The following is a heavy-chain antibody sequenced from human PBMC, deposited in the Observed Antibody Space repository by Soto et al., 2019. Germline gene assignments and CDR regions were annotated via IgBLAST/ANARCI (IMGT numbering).Heavy chain of an antibody. CDR2: IYSGGST. CDR3: ARERRAPRYYSYYMDV. V-gene: IGHV3-53*04. J-gene: IGHJ6*03. CDR1: GFTVSSNY. Sequence: EVQLVESGGGLVQPGGSLRLSCAASGFTVSSNYMSWVRQAPGKGLEWVSVIYSGGSTYYADSVQGRFTISRHNAKNTRYLQMNSLSAEDTAVYDCARERRAPRYYSYYMDVWGKGTTVTVSS.